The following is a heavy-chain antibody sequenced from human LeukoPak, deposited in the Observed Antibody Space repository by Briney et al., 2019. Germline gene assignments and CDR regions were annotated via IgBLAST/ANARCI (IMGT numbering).Heavy chain of an antibody. J-gene: IGHJ5*02. V-gene: IGHV4-61*08. CDR1: GDSISSGGYY. CDR2: VYHTGST. CDR3: ARDRIGGRFDP. Sequence: SETLSLTCTVSGDSISSGGYYWSWIRQPPGKGLEWIGYVYHTGSTNDNPSLKSRVTMSVDRSKNQFSLKMTSVTAADTAVYYCARDRIGGRFDPWGQGTLVTVSS. D-gene: IGHD4-23*01.